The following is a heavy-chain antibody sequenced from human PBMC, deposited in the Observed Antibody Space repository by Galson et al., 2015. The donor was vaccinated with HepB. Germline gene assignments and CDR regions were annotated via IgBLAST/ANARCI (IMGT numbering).Heavy chain of an antibody. CDR3: ARCSRGCSSTSCMEYYYYMDV. V-gene: IGHV3-72*01. J-gene: IGHJ6*03. CDR2: TRNKANSYTT. D-gene: IGHD2-2*01. Sequence: SLRLSCAASGFTFSDHYMDWVRQAPGKGLEWVGRTRNKANSYTTEYAASVKGRFTISRDDSKNSLYLQMNSLKTEDTAVYYCARCSRGCSSTSCMEYYYYMDVWGKGTTVTVSS. CDR1: GFTFSDHY.